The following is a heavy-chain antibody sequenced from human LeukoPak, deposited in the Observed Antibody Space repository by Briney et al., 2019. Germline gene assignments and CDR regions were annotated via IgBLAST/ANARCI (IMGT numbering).Heavy chain of an antibody. CDR1: GGSFSGYY. Sequence: SETLSLTCAVYGGSFSGYYWSWIRQPPGKGLEWIGEINHSGSTNYNPSLKSRVTISVDTSKNQFSLKLSSVTAADAAVYYCARGPDGYNFYWGQGTLVTVFS. V-gene: IGHV4-34*01. CDR2: INHSGST. J-gene: IGHJ4*02. CDR3: ARGPDGYNFY. D-gene: IGHD5-24*01.